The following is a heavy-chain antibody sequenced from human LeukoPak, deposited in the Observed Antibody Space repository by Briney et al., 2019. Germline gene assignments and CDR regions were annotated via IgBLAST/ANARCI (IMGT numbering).Heavy chain of an antibody. Sequence: GGSLRLSCAASGFTFSDYWIHWVRQAPGKGLEWVSAISGSGGSTYYADSVKGRFTISRDNSKNTLYLQMNSLRAEDTAVYYCARAHFSSGWSEFDYWGQGTLVTVSS. CDR2: ISGSGGST. D-gene: IGHD6-19*01. CDR3: ARAHFSSGWSEFDY. CDR1: GFTFSDYW. V-gene: IGHV3-23*01. J-gene: IGHJ4*02.